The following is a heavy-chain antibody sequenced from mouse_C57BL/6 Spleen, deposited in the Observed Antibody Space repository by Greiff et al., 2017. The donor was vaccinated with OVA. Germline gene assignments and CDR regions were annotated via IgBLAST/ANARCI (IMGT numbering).Heavy chain of an antibody. V-gene: IGHV2-2*01. J-gene: IGHJ4*01. CDR3: ARSPPMVTTGYYAMDY. CDR2: IWSGGST. CDR1: GFSLTSYG. Sequence: VQGVESGPGLVQPSQSLSITCTVSGFSLTSYGVHWVRQSPGKGLEWLGVIWSGGSTDYNAAFISRLSISKDNSKSQVFFKMNSLQADDTAIYYCARSPPMVTTGYYAMDYWGQGTSVTASS. D-gene: IGHD2-2*01.